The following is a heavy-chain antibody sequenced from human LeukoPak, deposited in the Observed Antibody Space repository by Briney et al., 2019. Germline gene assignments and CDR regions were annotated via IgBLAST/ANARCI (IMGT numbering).Heavy chain of an antibody. J-gene: IGHJ5*02. CDR3: TREGDSSSRGGFDP. D-gene: IGHD6-6*01. Sequence: GGSLRLSYTASGFTFGDYAMSWFRQAPGKGLEWVGFIRSKAYGGTTEYAASVKGRFTISRDDSKSIAYLQMNSLKTEDTAVYYCTREGDSSSRGGFDPWGQGTLVTVSS. CDR1: GFTFGDYA. V-gene: IGHV3-49*03. CDR2: IRSKAYGGTT.